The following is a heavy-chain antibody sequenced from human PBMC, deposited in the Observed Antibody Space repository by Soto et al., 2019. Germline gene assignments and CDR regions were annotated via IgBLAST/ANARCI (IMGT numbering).Heavy chain of an antibody. D-gene: IGHD7-27*01. CDR1: GASISRGAYY. V-gene: IGHV4-31*03. CDR2: IYYSGST. CDR3: ARGVLSNWGPENWFDP. Sequence: LSLTCSVSGASISRGAYYWSWIRQHPGKGLEWIGNIYYSGSTYYNPSLKSRITISVDTSKNQFSLKLNSVTAADTAVYYCARGVLSNWGPENWFDPWGQGTLVTVSS. J-gene: IGHJ5*02.